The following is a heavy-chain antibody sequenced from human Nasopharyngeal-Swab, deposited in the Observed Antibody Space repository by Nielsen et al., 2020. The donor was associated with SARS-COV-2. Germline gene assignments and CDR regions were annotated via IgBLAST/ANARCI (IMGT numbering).Heavy chain of an antibody. CDR2: IDWDDDK. CDR3: ARMTTDDYGDYAWYDY. V-gene: IGHV2-70*01. Sequence: SGPPLVKPTQTLTLTCTFSGFSLSTSGMCVSWFRQPPGKALEWLALIDWDDDKYYSTSLKTRLTISKDTSKNQVVLTMTNMDPVDTATDYCARMTTDDYGDYAWYDYWGQGTLVTVSS. D-gene: IGHD4-17*01. CDR1: GFSLSTSGMC. J-gene: IGHJ4*02.